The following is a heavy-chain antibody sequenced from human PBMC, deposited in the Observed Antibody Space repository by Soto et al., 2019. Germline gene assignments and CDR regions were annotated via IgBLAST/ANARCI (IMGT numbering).Heavy chain of an antibody. CDR2: ISSSSSYI. Sequence: GGSLRLSCAASGFTFSSYIMNWVRQAPGKGLEWVSSISSSSSYIYYADSVKGRFTISRDNAKNSLYLQMNSLRAEDTAVYYCARGLGISGTFDAFDIWGQGTMVTVSS. CDR1: GFTFSSYI. J-gene: IGHJ3*02. V-gene: IGHV3-21*01. CDR3: ARGLGISGTFDAFDI. D-gene: IGHD7-27*01.